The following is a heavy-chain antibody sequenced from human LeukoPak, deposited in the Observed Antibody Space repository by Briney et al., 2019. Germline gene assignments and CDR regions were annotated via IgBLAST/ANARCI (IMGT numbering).Heavy chain of an antibody. Sequence: GASVKVSCKASGYTFTSYGISWVRQAPGQGLEWMGWISAYNGNTNYAQKLQGRVTMTTDTSTSTAYMELRSLRSDDTAVYYCASVSGRYFDWLLSAYYFGRDVWGQGTTVTVSS. D-gene: IGHD3-9*01. CDR2: ISAYNGNT. CDR1: GYTFTSYG. J-gene: IGHJ6*02. CDR3: ASVSGRYFDWLLSAYYFGRDV. V-gene: IGHV1-18*01.